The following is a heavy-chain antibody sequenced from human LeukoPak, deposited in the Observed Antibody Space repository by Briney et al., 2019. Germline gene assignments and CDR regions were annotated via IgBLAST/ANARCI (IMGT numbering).Heavy chain of an antibody. J-gene: IGHJ4*02. V-gene: IGHV1-46*01. D-gene: IGHD3-22*01. CDR3: ARDLSIMVGYYDSSGYYYFDY. CDR2: INPSGGST. CDR1: GYTFTSYY. Sequence: ASVKVSCKASGYTFTSYYMHWVRQAPGQGLEWMGIINPSGGSTSYAQKFQGRVTMTRDTSTGTVYMELSSLRSEDTAVYYCARDLSIMVGYYDSSGYYYFDYWGQGTLVTVSS.